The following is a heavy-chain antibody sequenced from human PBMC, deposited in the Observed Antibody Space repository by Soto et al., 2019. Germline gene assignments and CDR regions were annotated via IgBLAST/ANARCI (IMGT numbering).Heavy chain of an antibody. CDR2: IIVASGRT. Sequence: GAAVKVSLKTSGFTFTNSAVQRVREACGQRLEWIGWIIVASGRTNYAREVQERVTISRDTSTSTAYMELSGLRSEDTAVYYCVAELYSGGGCCSFDFWGQGTMVTVSS. V-gene: IGHV1-58*01. CDR3: VAELYSGGGCCSFDF. J-gene: IGHJ3*01. D-gene: IGHD2-21*02. CDR1: GFTFTNSA.